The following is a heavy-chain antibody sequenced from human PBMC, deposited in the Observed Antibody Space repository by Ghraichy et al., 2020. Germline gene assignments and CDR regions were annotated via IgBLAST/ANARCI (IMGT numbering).Heavy chain of an antibody. CDR3: ARGTSSIAARGGFDY. CDR1: GYTFTSYY. Sequence: ASVKVSCKASGYTFTSYYMRWVRQAPGQGLEWMGIINPSGGSTSYAQKFQGRVTMTRDASTSTVYMELSSLRSEDTAVYYCARGTSSIAARGGFDYWGQGTLVTVSS. J-gene: IGHJ4*02. CDR2: INPSGGST. D-gene: IGHD6-6*01. V-gene: IGHV1-46*01.